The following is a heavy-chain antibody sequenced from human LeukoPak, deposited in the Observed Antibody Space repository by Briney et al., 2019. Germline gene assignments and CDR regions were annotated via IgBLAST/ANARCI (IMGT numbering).Heavy chain of an antibody. V-gene: IGHV4-59*12. CDR2: IYYSGST. CDR1: GGSISNYY. D-gene: IGHD3-9*01. J-gene: IGHJ5*02. CDR3: ARDYHDILTDSENWFDP. Sequence: SETLSLTCTVSGGSISNYYWSWIRQPPGKGLEWIGYIYYSGSTNYNPSLESRVTISVDTSKNQFSLKLSSVTAADTAVYYCARDYHDILTDSENWFDPWGQGTPVTVSS.